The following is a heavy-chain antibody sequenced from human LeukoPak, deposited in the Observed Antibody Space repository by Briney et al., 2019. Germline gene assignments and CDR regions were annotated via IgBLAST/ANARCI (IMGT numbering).Heavy chain of an antibody. CDR1: GFTFSSYA. D-gene: IGHD5-24*01. V-gene: IGHV3-23*01. J-gene: IGHJ4*02. CDR3: AKDGSALWTIARPYYFDY. CDR2: ISGSGGST. Sequence: PGGSLRLSCAASGFTFSSYAMSWVRQAPGKGLEWVSAISGSGGSTYYADSVKGRFTISRGNSKNTLYVQMNSLRAEDTAVYYCAKDGSALWTIARPYYFDYWGQGTLVTV.